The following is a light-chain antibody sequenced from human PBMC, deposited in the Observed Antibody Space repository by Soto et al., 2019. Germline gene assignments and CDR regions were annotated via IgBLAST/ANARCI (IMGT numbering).Light chain of an antibody. Sequence: EIVLTQSPGTLSLSPGERATLSCRASQSVSFSYLAWYQQKPGQAPRLLIYGASSRATGIPDRFSGSGSGTDFTLTISRLEPEDFAVYSCQQYGSSQSFGQGTKVEIK. CDR3: QQYGSSQS. CDR2: GAS. J-gene: IGKJ1*01. V-gene: IGKV3-20*01. CDR1: QSVSFSY.